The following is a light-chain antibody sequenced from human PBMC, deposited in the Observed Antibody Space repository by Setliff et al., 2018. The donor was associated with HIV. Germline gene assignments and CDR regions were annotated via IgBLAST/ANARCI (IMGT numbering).Light chain of an antibody. V-gene: IGKV1-5*03. CDR3: QQYNSYPLT. Sequence: DIQMTQSPSTLSASVGDRVTITCRASQSISSWLAWYQQKPGKAPNLLIYKASSLGSGVPSRFSGSGSGTDFTLTISSLQPDDFGTYYCQQYNSYPLTFGGGTKVDIK. CDR1: QSISSW. J-gene: IGKJ4*01. CDR2: KAS.